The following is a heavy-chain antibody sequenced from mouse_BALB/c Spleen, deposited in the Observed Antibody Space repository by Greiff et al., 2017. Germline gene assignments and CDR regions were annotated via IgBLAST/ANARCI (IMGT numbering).Heavy chain of an antibody. D-gene: IGHD2-3*01. V-gene: IGHV5-6-5*01. CDR2: ISSGGST. J-gene: IGHJ2*01. Sequence: EVQLVESGGGLVKPGGSLKLSCAASGFTFSSYAMSWVRQTPEKRLEWVASISSGGSTYYPDSVKGRFTISRDNARNILYLQMSSLRSEDTAMYYCARGGLLLDYWGQGTTLTVSS. CDR3: ARGGLLLDY. CDR1: GFTFSSYA.